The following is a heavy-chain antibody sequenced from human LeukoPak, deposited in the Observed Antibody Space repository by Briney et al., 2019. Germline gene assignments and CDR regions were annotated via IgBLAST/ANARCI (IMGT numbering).Heavy chain of an antibody. CDR2: INHSGST. CDR1: GGSISSYY. D-gene: IGHD3-3*01. Sequence: PSETLSLTCTVSGGSISSYYWSWIRQPPGKGLEWIGEINHSGSTNYNPSLKSRVTISVDTSKNQFSLKLSSVTAADTAVYYCASWRGYYPNYYYYGMDVWGQGTTVTVSS. CDR3: ASWRGYYPNYYYYGMDV. J-gene: IGHJ6*02. V-gene: IGHV4-34*01.